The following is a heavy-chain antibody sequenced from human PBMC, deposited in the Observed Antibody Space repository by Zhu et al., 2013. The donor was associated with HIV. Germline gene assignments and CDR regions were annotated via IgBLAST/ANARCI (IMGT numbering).Heavy chain of an antibody. D-gene: IGHD1-26*01. Sequence: QVQLMQSGAEMKKPGASVKVSCKTSGYTFSSHGISWVRQAPGQGPEWMGWISGDNGNTNYARKLLGRVSMTIDSSTSTAYMELKNLRHEDTATYYCTTRIVGATGGGTDWGRGNPSSPSPQ. CDR3: TTRIVGATGGGTD. J-gene: IGHJ4*02. CDR2: ISGDNGNT. CDR1: GYTFSSHG. V-gene: IGHV1-18*01.